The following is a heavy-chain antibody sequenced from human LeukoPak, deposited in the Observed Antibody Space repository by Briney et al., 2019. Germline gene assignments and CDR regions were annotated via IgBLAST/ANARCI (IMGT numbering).Heavy chain of an antibody. D-gene: IGHD3-10*01. V-gene: IGHV4-61*01. Sequence: PSETLPLTCTVSGGSVSSGSYYWSWIRQPPGKGLEWIGYIYYSGSTNYNPSLKSRVTISVDTSKNQFSLKLSSVTAADTAVYYCASTYYYGSGSWYYFDYWGQGTLVTVSS. J-gene: IGHJ4*02. CDR2: IYYSGST. CDR3: ASTYYYGSGSWYYFDY. CDR1: GGSVSSGSYY.